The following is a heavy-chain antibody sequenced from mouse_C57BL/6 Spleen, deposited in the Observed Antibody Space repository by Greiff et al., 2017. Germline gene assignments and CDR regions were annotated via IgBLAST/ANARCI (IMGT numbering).Heavy chain of an antibody. CDR2: IHPNSGST. CDR3: ARSDRYAMDY. Sequence: VQLQQSGAELVKPGASVKLSCKASGYTFTSYWMHWVKQRPGQGLEWIGMIHPNSGSTNYNEKFKSKATLTVDKSSSTAYMQLSSLTSEDSAVYYCARSDRYAMDYWGQGTSVTVSS. V-gene: IGHV1-64*01. CDR1: GYTFTSYW. J-gene: IGHJ4*01.